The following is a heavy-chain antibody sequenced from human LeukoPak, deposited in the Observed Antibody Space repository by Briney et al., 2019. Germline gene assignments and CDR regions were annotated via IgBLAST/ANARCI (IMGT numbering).Heavy chain of an antibody. Sequence: SETLSLTCTVSGGSVSSGSYYWSWIRQPPGKGLEWIGYIYYSGSTNYNPSLKSRVTISVDTSKNQFSLKLSSVTAADTAVYYCARGPIVATTPPIYYFDYWGQGTLVTVPS. V-gene: IGHV4-61*01. CDR3: ARGPIVATTPPIYYFDY. CDR2: IYYSGST. D-gene: IGHD5-12*01. CDR1: GGSVSSGSYY. J-gene: IGHJ4*02.